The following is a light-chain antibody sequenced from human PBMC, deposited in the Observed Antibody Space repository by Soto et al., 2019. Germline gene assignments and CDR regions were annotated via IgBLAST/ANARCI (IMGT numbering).Light chain of an antibody. CDR3: QQYNSYSPT. J-gene: IGKJ1*01. Sequence: IQLTQSHSTLSASVGDRVTITCRASQFFSSWLAWYQYKPGRAPKLLIYHVSRLETGVPSRFSGSGSETEFTLTISGLQPGDSATYYCQQYNSYSPTFGQGTKVDIK. V-gene: IGKV1-5*01. CDR1: QFFSSW. CDR2: HVS.